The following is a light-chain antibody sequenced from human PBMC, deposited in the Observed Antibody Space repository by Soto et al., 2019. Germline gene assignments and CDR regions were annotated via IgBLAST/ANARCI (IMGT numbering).Light chain of an antibody. CDR2: DGS. Sequence: EIVMTQSPDTVYVSPGERATLSCRASQSVRSNLAWYQHKPGQAPRLLIYDGSTRALGIPARFSGSGSGTEFTLTISSLQSEDFAVYYCQQYNNWPRTFGQGTKVDIK. J-gene: IGKJ1*01. CDR3: QQYNNWPRT. CDR1: QSVRSN. V-gene: IGKV3-15*01.